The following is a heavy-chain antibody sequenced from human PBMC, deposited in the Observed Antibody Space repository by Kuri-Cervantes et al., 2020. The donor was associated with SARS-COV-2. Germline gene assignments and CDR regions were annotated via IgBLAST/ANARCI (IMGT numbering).Heavy chain of an antibody. CDR3: ARVARSGYYYDY. CDR2: ISGSGGST. D-gene: IGHD3-22*01. Sequence: GGSLRLSCAASGFTFSNYAMNWVRQGPGKGLEWVSAISGSGGSTYYADPVKGRFTISRDNSKNTLYLQMNSLTAEDTAVYYCARVARSGYYYDYWGQGTLVTVSS. J-gene: IGHJ4*02. CDR1: GFTFSNYA. V-gene: IGHV3-23*01.